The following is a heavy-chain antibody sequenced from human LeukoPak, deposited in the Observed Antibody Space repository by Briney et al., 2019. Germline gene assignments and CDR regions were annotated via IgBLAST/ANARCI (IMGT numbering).Heavy chain of an antibody. V-gene: IGHV1-2*02. Sequence: ASVKVSCKASGYTFTGYYMHWVRQAPGQGLEWMGWINPNSGGTNYAQKFQGRVTMTRDTSISTAYMELSRLRSDDTAVYYCARVFHQYYYGSVNWFDPWGQGTLVTVSS. D-gene: IGHD3-10*01. J-gene: IGHJ5*02. CDR2: INPNSGGT. CDR3: ARVFHQYYYGSVNWFDP. CDR1: GYTFTGYY.